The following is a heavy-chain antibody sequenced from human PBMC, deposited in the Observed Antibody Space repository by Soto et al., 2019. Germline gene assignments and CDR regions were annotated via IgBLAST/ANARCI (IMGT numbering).Heavy chain of an antibody. J-gene: IGHJ4*02. D-gene: IGHD4-17*01. CDR1: GFSLSTSGVG. V-gene: IGHV2-5*02. CDR3: AQTYGDYDLYGYYFDY. CDR2: IYWDDDK. Sequence: QITLKESGPTLVKPTQTLTLTCTFSGFSLSTSGVGVGWIRQPPGKALEWLALIYWDDDKRYSPSLKSRLTITKDTSKNQVVLTMPNMDPVDTATYYCAQTYGDYDLYGYYFDYWGQGTLVTVSS.